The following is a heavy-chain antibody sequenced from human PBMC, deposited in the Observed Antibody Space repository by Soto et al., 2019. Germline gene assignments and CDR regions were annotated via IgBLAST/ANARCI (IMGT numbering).Heavy chain of an antibody. CDR3: AREGAPSYYGSGSYYIAGKFYYYGLDV. CDR1: GFTFSSYW. CDR2: IKQDGSEK. D-gene: IGHD3-10*01. Sequence: GGSLRLSCAASGFTFSSYWMSWVRQAPGKGLEWVANIKQDGSEKYYVDSVKGRFTISRDNAKNSLYLQMNSLRAEDTAVYYCAREGAPSYYGSGSYYIAGKFYYYGLDVWGQGTTVTVSS. V-gene: IGHV3-7*05. J-gene: IGHJ6*02.